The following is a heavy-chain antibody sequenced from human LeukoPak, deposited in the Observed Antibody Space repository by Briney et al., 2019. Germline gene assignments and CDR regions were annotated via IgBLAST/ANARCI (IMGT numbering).Heavy chain of an antibody. CDR3: ARQGDSSWLNKFDY. V-gene: IGHV5-51*01. D-gene: IGHD6-13*01. CDR2: IYPGDSDT. Sequence: GESLKISCKGSGYSFTSYWIGWVRQTPGKGLEWMGIIYPGDSDTKYSPSFQGQVTISADKSISTAYLQWSSLKASDTAMYFCARQGDSSWLNKFDYWGQGTLVTVSS. CDR1: GYSFTSYW. J-gene: IGHJ4*02.